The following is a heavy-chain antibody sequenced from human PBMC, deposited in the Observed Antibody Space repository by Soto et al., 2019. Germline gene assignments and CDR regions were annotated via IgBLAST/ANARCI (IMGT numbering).Heavy chain of an antibody. CDR3: ARRKERSGPNYFDV. V-gene: IGHV1-8*01. Sequence: ASVKVSCKASGDTFIKYDINWVRQATGQGLEWMGWMNPSNGNAGYAQNFRGRVTMTSNTSITTAYMELSGLRYEDTAVYYCARRKERSGPNYFDVWGQGTLVT. CDR1: GDTFIKYD. J-gene: IGHJ4*02. D-gene: IGHD6-25*01. CDR2: MNPSNGNA.